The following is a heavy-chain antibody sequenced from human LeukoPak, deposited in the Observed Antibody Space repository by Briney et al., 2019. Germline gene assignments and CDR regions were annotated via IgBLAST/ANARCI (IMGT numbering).Heavy chain of an antibody. CDR1: GFTFSSYG. D-gene: IGHD3-3*01. Sequence: GGSLRLSCAASGFTFSSYGMHWVRQAPGKGLEWVAVISYDGSNKYYADSVKGRFTISRDNSKNTLYLQMNSLRAEDTAVYYCARDLNTRGPLTIFGVDSVFDYWGQGTLVTVSS. V-gene: IGHV3-30*03. CDR3: ARDLNTRGPLTIFGVDSVFDY. CDR2: ISYDGSNK. J-gene: IGHJ4*02.